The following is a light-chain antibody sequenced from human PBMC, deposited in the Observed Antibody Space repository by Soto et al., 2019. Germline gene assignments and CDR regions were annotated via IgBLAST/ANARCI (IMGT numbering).Light chain of an antibody. CDR3: QQSYSTPRT. CDR2: AAS. J-gene: IGKJ1*01. CDR1: QDIRNT. Sequence: IQRTQSPSSLSASVGDRLAISCLASQDIRNTLAWYQQKPGEAPKLLIYAASSLQSGVTSRFSGSGSGTDFTLTISSLQPEDFATYYCQQSYSTPRTFGQGTKVEIK. V-gene: IGKV1-39*01.